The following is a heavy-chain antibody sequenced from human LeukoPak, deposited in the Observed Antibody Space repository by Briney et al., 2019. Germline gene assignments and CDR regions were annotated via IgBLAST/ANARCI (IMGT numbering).Heavy chain of an antibody. J-gene: IGHJ6*02. V-gene: IGHV3-7*01. Sequence: GGSLRLSCAASGSTFSSYWMSWVRQAPGKGLEWVANIKQDGSEKYYVDSVKGRFTISRDNAKNSLYLQMNSLRAEDTAVYYCARDRITMVRGVNPPDYYYYGMDVWGQGTTVTVSS. D-gene: IGHD3-10*01. CDR1: GSTFSSYW. CDR2: IKQDGSEK. CDR3: ARDRITMVRGVNPPDYYYYGMDV.